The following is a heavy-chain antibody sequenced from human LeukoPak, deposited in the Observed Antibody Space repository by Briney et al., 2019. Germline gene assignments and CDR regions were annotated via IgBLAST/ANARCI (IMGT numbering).Heavy chain of an antibody. CDR1: GFTFSSYA. V-gene: IGHV3-23*01. Sequence: GGSLRLSCAASGFTFSSYAMSWVRQAPGKGLEWVSAISGSGGSTHYADSVKGRFTISRDNSKNTLYLQMNSLRAEDTAVYYCAKDSPLYCSSTSCSRRPRFDPWGQGTLVTVSS. D-gene: IGHD2-2*01. CDR2: ISGSGGST. J-gene: IGHJ5*02. CDR3: AKDSPLYCSSTSCSRRPRFDP.